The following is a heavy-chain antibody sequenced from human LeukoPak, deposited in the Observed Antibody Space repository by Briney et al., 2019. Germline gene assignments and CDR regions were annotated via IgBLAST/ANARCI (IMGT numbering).Heavy chain of an antibody. CDR3: AHRGKYPTWFDP. Sequence: SGPTLVNPTQTLTLTCTFSGFSLTTSAVGVGWIRKPPGQPLEWLALIYSDNDKRYNPSLKSRLSITKDTSKNQVVLTVTNVDVEDTATYFCAHRGKYPTWFDPWGQGTLVIVSS. V-gene: IGHV2-5*02. D-gene: IGHD2-2*01. J-gene: IGHJ5*02. CDR2: IYSDNDK. CDR1: GFSLTTSAVG.